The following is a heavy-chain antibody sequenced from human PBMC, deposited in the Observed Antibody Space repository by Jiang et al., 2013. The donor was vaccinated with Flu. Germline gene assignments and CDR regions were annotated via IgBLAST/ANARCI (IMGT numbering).Heavy chain of an antibody. CDR1: GFTFSRYA. V-gene: IGHV3-23*01. D-gene: IGHD6-13*01. Sequence: VQLLESGGGLVQPGGSVRLSCMASGFTFSRYAMNWVRQAPGKRLEWVSIISSNTQITHYAESVKGRFTVSRDNSNNILYLQMNSLGADDTATYYCARGRGLAAPDSGVADY. CDR2: ISSNTQIT. CDR3: ARGRGLAAPDSGVADY. J-gene: IGHJ4*01.